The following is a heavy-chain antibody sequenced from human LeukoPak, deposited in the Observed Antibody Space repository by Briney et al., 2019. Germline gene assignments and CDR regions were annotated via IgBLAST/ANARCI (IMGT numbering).Heavy chain of an antibody. Sequence: SETQSLTCTVSGGSISSYYWSWIRQPPGKGLEWIGYIYYSGSTNYNPSLKSRVTISVDTSKNQFSLKLSSVTAADTAVYYCARSRTGGGYYYWYFDLWGRGTLVTVSS. V-gene: IGHV4-59*01. CDR1: GGSISSYY. CDR2: IYYSGST. D-gene: IGHD3-22*01. J-gene: IGHJ2*01. CDR3: ARSRTGGGYYYWYFDL.